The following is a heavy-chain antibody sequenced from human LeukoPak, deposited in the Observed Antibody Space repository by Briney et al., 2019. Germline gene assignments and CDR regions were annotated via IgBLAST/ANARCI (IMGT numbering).Heavy chain of an antibody. CDR3: ARDGMVGATDFDY. Sequence: ASVKVSCKASGYTFTSYYMHWVRQAPGQGLEWMGWINPNSGGTNYAQKFQGRVTMTRDTSISTAYMELSRLRSDDTAVYYCARDGMVGATDFDYWGQGTLVTVSS. V-gene: IGHV1-2*02. J-gene: IGHJ4*02. D-gene: IGHD1-26*01. CDR1: GYTFTSYY. CDR2: INPNSGGT.